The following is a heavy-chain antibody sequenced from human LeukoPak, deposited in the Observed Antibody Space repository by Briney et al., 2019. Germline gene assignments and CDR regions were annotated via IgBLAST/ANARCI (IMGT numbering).Heavy chain of an antibody. J-gene: IGHJ4*02. D-gene: IGHD6-19*01. CDR2: IYPSDSDI. CDR3: ARGSGWYSEY. V-gene: IGHV5-51*01. Sequence: GESLKISCKGSGYRFISYWTGWVRQIPGKGLEWMGIIYPSDSDIRYSPSFQGQVTISADKSISTAYLQWSSLKASDTAMYFCARGSGWYSEYWGQGTLVTVSS. CDR1: GYRFISYW.